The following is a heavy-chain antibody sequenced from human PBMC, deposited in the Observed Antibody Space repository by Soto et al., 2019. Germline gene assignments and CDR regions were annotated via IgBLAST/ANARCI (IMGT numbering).Heavy chain of an antibody. Sequence: SETLSLTCTVSGGSISSSSYDWGWIRQPPGKGLEWIGSIYYSGSTYYNPSLKSRVTISVDTSKNQFSLKLSSVTAADTAVYYCARLGLSVLRFLEWLPFDSWGQGTLVTVSS. J-gene: IGHJ5*01. D-gene: IGHD3-3*01. CDR1: GGSISSSSYD. CDR2: IYYSGST. V-gene: IGHV4-39*01. CDR3: ARLGLSVLRFLEWLPFDS.